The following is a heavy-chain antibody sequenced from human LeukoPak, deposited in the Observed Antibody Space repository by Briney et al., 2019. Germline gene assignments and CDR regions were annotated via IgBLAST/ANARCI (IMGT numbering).Heavy chain of an antibody. J-gene: IGHJ4*02. CDR2: INVYNGNR. Sequence: APVKVSCKASGYTFSSYAISWGRQAPGQGLEGRGWINVYNGNRNYAQNLQDRVTMTTDTSTSTAYMELRSLRSDDTALYYCARNYDRRPFDYWGQGILVTVSS. V-gene: IGHV1-18*01. CDR3: ARNYDRRPFDY. CDR1: GYTFSSYA. D-gene: IGHD3-22*01.